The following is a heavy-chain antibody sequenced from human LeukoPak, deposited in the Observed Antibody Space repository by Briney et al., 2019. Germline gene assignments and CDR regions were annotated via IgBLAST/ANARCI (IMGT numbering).Heavy chain of an antibody. CDR3: ARDPSGITVAGYFDY. CDR2: INWNGGST. D-gene: IGHD6-19*01. Sequence: GGSLRLSCAASGFTFDDYGMSWVRQAPGKGLEWVSGINWNGGSTGYADSVKGRFTISRDNAQNSLYLQMNSLRAEDTALYYCARDPSGITVAGYFDYWGQGTLVTASS. CDR1: GFTFDDYG. V-gene: IGHV3-20*04. J-gene: IGHJ4*02.